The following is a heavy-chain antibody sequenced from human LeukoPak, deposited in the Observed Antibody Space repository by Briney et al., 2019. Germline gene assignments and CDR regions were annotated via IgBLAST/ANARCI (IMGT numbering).Heavy chain of an antibody. J-gene: IGHJ1*01. CDR3: AKNRVGASGLAEYFEH. CDR2: IYSGDST. V-gene: IGHV3-53*01. CDR1: GFIVSSTY. D-gene: IGHD1-26*01. Sequence: GGSLRLSCAASGFIVSSTYMSWVRQAPGNGLEWVSIIYSGDSTYYADSVKGRFTISRDNSRNTVYLQMNSLRAEDTAVYYCAKNRVGASGLAEYFEHWGQGTLVAVSS.